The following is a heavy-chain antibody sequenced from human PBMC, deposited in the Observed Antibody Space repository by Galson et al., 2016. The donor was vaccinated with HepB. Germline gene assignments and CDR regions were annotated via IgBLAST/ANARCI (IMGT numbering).Heavy chain of an antibody. D-gene: IGHD3-3*01. Sequence: SLRLSCAASGFNFNDYYMSWIRQAPGKGLEWVSYISSSSSYTNYADSVKGRFTVSRDNAKNALYLQMNSLRAEDTAVYYCARSINGFWSGYYTSHSHYYMDVGGKGTTITVSS. V-gene: IGHV3-11*06. CDR3: ARSINGFWSGYYTSHSHYYMDV. CDR2: ISSSSSYT. CDR1: GFNFNDYY. J-gene: IGHJ6*03.